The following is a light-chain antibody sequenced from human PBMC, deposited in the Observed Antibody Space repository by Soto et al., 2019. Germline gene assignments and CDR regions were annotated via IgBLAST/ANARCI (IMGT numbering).Light chain of an antibody. J-gene: IGLJ1*01. Sequence: QSALTQPASVSGSPGQSITISCTGTSSDVGGYNYVSWYQQHPGKAPKLMIYDVSNQPSGVSNRFSGSKSGNTASLTISGLQAEDEADYYCSSYTSSSTTFGTGTKLTVL. CDR2: DVS. V-gene: IGLV2-14*01. CDR3: SSYTSSSTT. CDR1: SSDVGGYNY.